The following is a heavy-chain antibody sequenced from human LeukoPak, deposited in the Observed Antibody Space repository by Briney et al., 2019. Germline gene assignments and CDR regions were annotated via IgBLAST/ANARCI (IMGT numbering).Heavy chain of an antibody. CDR1: GYTFSRHG. V-gene: IGHV3-33*07. J-gene: IGHJ4*02. CDR3: ARVSGYSGTWYVDY. Sequence: PGGSLRLSCAASGYTFSRHGMEWFRQAPGKGLEWVAIIWYDGSNKYYADFVKGRFTTSRDNSKNTLYLQMNSLRADDTAVYYCARVSGYSGTWYVDYWGQGTLVTVSS. CDR2: IWYDGSNK. D-gene: IGHD6-13*01.